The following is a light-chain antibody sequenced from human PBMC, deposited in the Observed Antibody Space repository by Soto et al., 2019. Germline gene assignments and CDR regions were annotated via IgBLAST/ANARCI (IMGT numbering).Light chain of an antibody. CDR2: LNSDGSH. J-gene: IGLJ1*01. Sequence: QSVLTQSPSASASLGASVKLTCTLSSGHSSYAIAWHQQQPEKGPRYLMKLNSDGSHSKGDGIPDRFSGSSSRAERYLTISSLQSEDEADYYCQTWGTGIPYVFGTGTKLTVL. CDR3: QTWGTGIPYV. V-gene: IGLV4-69*01. CDR1: SGHSSYA.